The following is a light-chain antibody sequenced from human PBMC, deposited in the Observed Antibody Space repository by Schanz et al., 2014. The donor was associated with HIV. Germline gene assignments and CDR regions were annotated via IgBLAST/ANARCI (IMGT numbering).Light chain of an antibody. CDR1: SSNIGTYDL. CDR3: CSYAPSSTLV. CDR2: EDY. V-gene: IGLV2-23*01. Sequence: QSALTQPASVSGSPGQSITISCTGTSSNIGTYDLVSWYQQHPGKAPKVIIYEDYKRPSGVSNRFSGSKSGNTASLTISGLQAEDEADYYCCSYAPSSTLVFGGGTKLTVL. J-gene: IGLJ3*02.